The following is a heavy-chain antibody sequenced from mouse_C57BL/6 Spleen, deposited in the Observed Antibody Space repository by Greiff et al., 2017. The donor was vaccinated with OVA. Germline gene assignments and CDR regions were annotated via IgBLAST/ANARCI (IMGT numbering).Heavy chain of an antibody. J-gene: IGHJ1*03. CDR1: GYSITSGYY. CDR3: AREGGSSGWYFDV. D-gene: IGHD1-1*01. CDR2: ISYDGSN. V-gene: IGHV3-6*01. Sequence: EVKLVESGPGLVKPSQSLSLTCSFTGYSITSGYYWNWIRQFPGNKLEWMGYISYDGSNNYNPSLKNRISITRDTSKNQFFLKLNSVTTEDTATYYCAREGGSSGWYFDVWGTGTTVTVSS.